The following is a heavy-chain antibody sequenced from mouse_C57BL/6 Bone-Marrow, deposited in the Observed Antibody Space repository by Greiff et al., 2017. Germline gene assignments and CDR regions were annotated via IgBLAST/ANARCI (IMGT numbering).Heavy chain of an antibody. Sequence: EVKLVESGGGLVKPGGSLKLSCAASGFTFSSYAMSWVRQTPEKRLEWVATISDGGSYTYYPDNVKGRFTISRDNAKNHLYLQMSHLKSEDTAMYYCARDGYYAMDYWGQGTSVTVSS. CDR3: ARDGYYAMDY. J-gene: IGHJ4*01. V-gene: IGHV5-4*01. CDR1: GFTFSSYA. CDR2: ISDGGSYT.